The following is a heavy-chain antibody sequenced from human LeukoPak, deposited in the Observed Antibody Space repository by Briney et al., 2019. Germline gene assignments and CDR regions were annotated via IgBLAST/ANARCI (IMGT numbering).Heavy chain of an antibody. D-gene: IGHD2-15*01. CDR1: GGSISSYY. Sequence: SETLSLTCTVSGGSISSYYWSWIPHPPGKGMEWVGYIYYSGSANYNPSLKSRVTISVDTSKNQFSLKLSSVTAADPAVYYCARVGSLYWYLDLWGRGTLVTVSS. J-gene: IGHJ2*01. V-gene: IGHV4-59*12. CDR3: ARVGSLYWYLDL. CDR2: IYYSGSA.